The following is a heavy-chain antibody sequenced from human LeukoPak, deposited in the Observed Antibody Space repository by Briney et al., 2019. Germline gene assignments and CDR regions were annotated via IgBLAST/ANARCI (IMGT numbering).Heavy chain of an antibody. J-gene: IGHJ5*02. V-gene: IGHV3-23*01. CDR1: GFTFSSYA. CDR2: ISGSGGTT. D-gene: IGHD4-23*01. Sequence: GGSLRLSCAASGFTFSSYAMTWVRQAPGKGLEWVSAISGSGGTTYYADSVKGRFTISRDNSKNTLYLQMNSLRAEDTAVYYCAKESSWGTVVTPGGPSAWGQGTLVTVSS. CDR3: AKESSWGTVVTPGGPSA.